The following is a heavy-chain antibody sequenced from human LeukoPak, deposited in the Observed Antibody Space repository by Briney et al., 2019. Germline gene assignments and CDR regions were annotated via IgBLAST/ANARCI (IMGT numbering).Heavy chain of an antibody. CDR3: ATGPTLGSPNWFDP. CDR1: GYTLTELS. J-gene: IGHJ5*02. CDR2: FDPEDGET. Sequence: ASVKVSCKVSGYTLTELSMHWVRQAPGKGLVWMGGFDPEDGETIYAQKFQGRVTMTEDTSTDTAYMELNSLRSEDTAVYYCATGPTLGSPNWFDPWGQGTLVTVSS. V-gene: IGHV1-24*01. D-gene: IGHD3-16*01.